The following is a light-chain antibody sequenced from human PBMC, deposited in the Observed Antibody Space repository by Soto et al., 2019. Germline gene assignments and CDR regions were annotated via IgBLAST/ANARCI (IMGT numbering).Light chain of an antibody. V-gene: IGLV2-14*01. CDR1: SSDVGGFSY. Sequence: QLVLTQPASVSGSPGQSITISCTGTSSDVGGFSYVSWYQQHPGKAPKLMIYEVSNRPSGVSNRFSGSKSGSTASLTISGLQAEDEADYYCSSYTSANSWVFGGGTKLTVL. CDR2: EVS. J-gene: IGLJ3*02. CDR3: SSYTSANSWV.